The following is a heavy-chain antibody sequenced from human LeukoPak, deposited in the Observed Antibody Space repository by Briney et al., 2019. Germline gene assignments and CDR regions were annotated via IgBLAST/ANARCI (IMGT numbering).Heavy chain of an antibody. D-gene: IGHD5-18*01. CDR3: ARVTGYSKEYYFDY. CDR2: INPNSGGT. Sequence: ASVKVSCKASGYTFTSYYMHWVRQAPGQGLEWMGWINPNSGGTNYAQKFQGRVTMTRDTSISTAYMELSRLRSDDTAVYYCARVTGYSKEYYFDYWGQGALVTVSS. CDR1: GYTFTSYY. J-gene: IGHJ4*02. V-gene: IGHV1-2*02.